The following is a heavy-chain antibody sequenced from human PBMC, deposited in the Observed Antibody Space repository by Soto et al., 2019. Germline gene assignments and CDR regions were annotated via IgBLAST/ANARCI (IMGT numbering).Heavy chain of an antibody. CDR3: ARGVATNSFWSFDL. J-gene: IGHJ2*01. V-gene: IGHV3-30-3*01. CDR1: GLTFSRFA. CDR2: ISYDGTQK. Sequence: SLILSCESSGLTFSRFAMHWVRQDPGKGLEWVSVISYDGTQKYYTDSVKGRFTVSRDNSKKIVYLQMDSLRTDEAAVYYCARGVATNSFWSFDLWGRGTLVTVSS. D-gene: IGHD5-12*01.